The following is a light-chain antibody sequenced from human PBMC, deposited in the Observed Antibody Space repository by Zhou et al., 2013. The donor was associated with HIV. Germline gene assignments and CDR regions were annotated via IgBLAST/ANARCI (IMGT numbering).Light chain of an antibody. J-gene: IGKJ2*01. V-gene: IGKV1-39*01. CDR3: QQTYKMYD. CDR2: HAD. Sequence: DIHMTQSPSSLSASLGDTVTITCRASETISGYVSWYQKKAGKAPVLLIEHADNLRDGVPRRFRGSGYGTQFSLTISGVQPEDFATYYCQQTYKMYDFGQGTKLEAK. CDR1: ETISGY.